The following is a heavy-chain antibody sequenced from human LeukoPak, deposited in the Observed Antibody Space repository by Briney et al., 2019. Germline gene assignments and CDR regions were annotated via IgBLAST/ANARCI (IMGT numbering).Heavy chain of an antibody. V-gene: IGHV1-69*13. J-gene: IGHJ6*02. CDR3: ARPGALDYSNYGYYYYYGMDV. CDR2: IIPIFNTA. CDR1: GGTFSSYA. D-gene: IGHD4-11*01. Sequence: ASVKVSCKASGGTFSSYAISWVRQVPGQGLEWMGGIIPIFNTANYAQTFQRRVTITADESTSTAYMELSSLRSEDTAVYYCARPGALDYSNYGYYYYYGMDVWGQGTTVTVSS.